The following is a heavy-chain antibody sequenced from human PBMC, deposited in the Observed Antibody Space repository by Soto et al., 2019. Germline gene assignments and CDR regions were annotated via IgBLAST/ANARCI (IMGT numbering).Heavy chain of an antibody. CDR2: IYPGDSDT. J-gene: IGHJ4*02. CDR1: GYSFSNYW. D-gene: IGHD3-3*01. Sequence: PGESLKIPCKDFGYSFSNYWIAWVRQMPGDGLESMGAIYPGDSDTRYSPSFPGQVTISVDTSISTAYLQWNSLKASDTAMYYCAGGPPSFDIWISYYALYFDYWGQGTPVTVSS. CDR3: AGGPPSFDIWISYYALYFDY. V-gene: IGHV5-51*01.